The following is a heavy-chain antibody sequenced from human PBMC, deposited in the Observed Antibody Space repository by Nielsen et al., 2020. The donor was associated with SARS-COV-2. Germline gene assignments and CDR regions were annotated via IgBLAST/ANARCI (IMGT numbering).Heavy chain of an antibody. J-gene: IGHJ4*02. Sequence: SETLSLTFTVSAGSISSYYWSWIRQPPGKGLEWIGYIYYSGSTNYNPSLKSRVTISVDTSKNQFSLKLSSVTAADTAVYYCARGWAAMVTGYYFDYWGQGTLVTVSS. V-gene: IGHV4-59*01. D-gene: IGHD5-18*01. CDR1: AGSISSYY. CDR3: ARGWAAMVTGYYFDY. CDR2: IYYSGST.